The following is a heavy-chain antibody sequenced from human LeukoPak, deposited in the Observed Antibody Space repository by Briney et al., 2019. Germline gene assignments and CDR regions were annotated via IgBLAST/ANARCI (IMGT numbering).Heavy chain of an antibody. CDR3: ARGQHYDILTGYLDY. CDR2: IIPIFGTA. D-gene: IGHD3-9*01. V-gene: IGHV1-69*15. J-gene: IGHJ4*02. Sequence: SVKVSCKASGGTFISYAISWVRQAPGQGLEWMGRIIPIFGTANYAQKFQGRVTITADESTSTAYMELSSLRSEDTAVYYCARGQHYDILTGYLDYWGQGTLVTVSS. CDR1: GGTFISYA.